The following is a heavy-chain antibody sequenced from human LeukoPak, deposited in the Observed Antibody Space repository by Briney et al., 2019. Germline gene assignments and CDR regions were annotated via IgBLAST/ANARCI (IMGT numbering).Heavy chain of an antibody. D-gene: IGHD2-2*01. CDR2: ISAYNGNT. CDR3: ARGSRYQLLLPGFYYMDV. Sequence: ASVKVSCKASGYTFTSYGISWVRQAPGQGLEWMGWISAYNGNTNYAQKLQGRVTMTTDTSTSTAYMELRSLRSDDTAVYYCARGSRYQLLLPGFYYMDVWGKGTTVTVSS. J-gene: IGHJ6*03. V-gene: IGHV1-18*01. CDR1: GYTFTSYG.